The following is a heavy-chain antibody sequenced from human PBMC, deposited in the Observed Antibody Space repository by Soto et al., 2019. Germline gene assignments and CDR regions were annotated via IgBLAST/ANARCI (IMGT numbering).Heavy chain of an antibody. D-gene: IGHD2-15*01. V-gene: IGHV3-21*01. J-gene: IGHJ6*02. Sequence: SLRLSCISSGFTFRTYTTNWVRQAPGKGLEWVSGIRGFSPYTFYAESVKGRFTISRDNAKNSLYLQMNSLRAEDTAVYYCARDRGYDAHDYYYNAMDVWGQGTTVTVSS. CDR1: GFTFRTYT. CDR3: ARDRGYDAHDYYYNAMDV. CDR2: IRGFSPYT.